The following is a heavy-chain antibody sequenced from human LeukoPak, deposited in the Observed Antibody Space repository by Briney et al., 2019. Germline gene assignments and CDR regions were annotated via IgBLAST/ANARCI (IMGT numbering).Heavy chain of an antibody. CDR3: AKNANYHNSSGYVIPFDH. J-gene: IGHJ5*02. Sequence: GGSLRLSCSASGFTFSRFAMTWVRHLPGKGLEWVSTISGNGLQTFYADSVKGRFSVSRDNSVNIVYLQMDSLRADDSALSSYAKNANYHNSSGYVIPFDHWGQGTLVTVAS. CDR2: ISGNGLQT. V-gene: IGHV3-23*01. CDR1: GFTFSRFA. D-gene: IGHD3-22*01.